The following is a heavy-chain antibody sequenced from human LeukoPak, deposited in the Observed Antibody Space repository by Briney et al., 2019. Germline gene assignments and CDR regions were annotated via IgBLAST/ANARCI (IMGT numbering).Heavy chain of an antibody. D-gene: IGHD6-13*01. J-gene: IGHJ6*03. Sequence: GGSLRLSCAASGFTFSSYWMSWVRQAPGKGLEWVANIKQDGSEKYYVDSVKGRFTISRDNAKNSLYLQMNSLRAEDTAVYYCAIVESSSWLHYYYYYYMDVWGKGTTVTISS. CDR2: IKQDGSEK. CDR3: AIVESSSWLHYYYYYYMDV. CDR1: GFTFSSYW. V-gene: IGHV3-7*01.